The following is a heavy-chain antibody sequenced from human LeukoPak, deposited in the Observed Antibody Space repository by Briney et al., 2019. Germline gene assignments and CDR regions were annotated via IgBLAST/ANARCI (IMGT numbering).Heavy chain of an antibody. V-gene: IGHV3-30-3*01. Sequence: PGGSLRLSCAASGFTFSSYAMHWVRQAPDKGLEWVAILSYDGSNKFYADSVKGRFTISRDNSKNTLYLQMNSLKIEDTAVYYCARDSLVWAFDYWGQGTLLTVSS. CDR1: GFTFSSYA. J-gene: IGHJ4*02. D-gene: IGHD2-8*02. CDR3: ARDSLVWAFDY. CDR2: LSYDGSNK.